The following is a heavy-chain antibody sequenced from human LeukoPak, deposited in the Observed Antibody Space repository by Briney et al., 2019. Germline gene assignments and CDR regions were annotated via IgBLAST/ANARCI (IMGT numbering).Heavy chain of an antibody. CDR3: ARVAAAGTYYMDV. D-gene: IGHD6-13*01. CDR1: GFTFDDYG. J-gene: IGHJ6*03. CDR2: ISSSGSTI. V-gene: IGHV3-48*03. Sequence: PGGSLRLSCAASGFTFDDYGMNWVRQAPGKGLEWVSYISSSGSTIYYADSVKGRFTISRDNAKNSLYLQMNSLRAEDTAVYYCARVAAAGTYYMDVWGKGTTVTISS.